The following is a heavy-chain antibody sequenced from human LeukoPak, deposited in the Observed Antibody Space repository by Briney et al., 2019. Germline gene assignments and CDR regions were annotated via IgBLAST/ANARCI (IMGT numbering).Heavy chain of an antibody. J-gene: IGHJ3*01. Sequence: SQTLSLTCAISGDSVSSNSATWNWIRQSPSSGLEWLGRTYYRSKWKNDYAISVKSRITINPDTSKNQFSLQLNSVTPEDSAEYYCAREVGGSYEAAFDLWGQGTMVTVSS. CDR2: TYYRSKWKN. CDR1: GDSVSSNSAT. CDR3: AREVGGSYEAAFDL. D-gene: IGHD1-26*01. V-gene: IGHV6-1*01.